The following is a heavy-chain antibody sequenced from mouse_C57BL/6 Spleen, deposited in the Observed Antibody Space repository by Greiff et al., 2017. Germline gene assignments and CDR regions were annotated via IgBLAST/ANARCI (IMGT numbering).Heavy chain of an antibody. CDR2: INPNYGTT. Sequence: LVEPGASVKISCKASGYSFTDYNMNWVKQSNGKSLEWIGVINPNYGTTSYNQKFKGKATLTVDQSSSTAYMQLNSLTSEDSAVYYCASYGYPYYAMDYWGQGTSVTVSS. V-gene: IGHV1-39*01. D-gene: IGHD2-2*01. CDR1: GYSFTDYN. J-gene: IGHJ4*01. CDR3: ASYGYPYYAMDY.